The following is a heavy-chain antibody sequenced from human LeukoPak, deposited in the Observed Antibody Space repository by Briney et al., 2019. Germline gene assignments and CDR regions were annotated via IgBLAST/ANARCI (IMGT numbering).Heavy chain of an antibody. D-gene: IGHD3-3*01. V-gene: IGHV3-23*01. CDR1: GLTFSSYA. CDR2: ISGSGGST. CDR3: AKVSVSGVVITSPFDY. J-gene: IGHJ4*02. Sequence: GGSLRLSCAASGLTFSSYAMSWVRRAPGEGLEWVSAISGSGGSTYYADSVKGRFTISRDNSKNTLYLQMNSLRAEDTAVYYCAKVSVSGVVITSPFDYWGQGTLVTVSS.